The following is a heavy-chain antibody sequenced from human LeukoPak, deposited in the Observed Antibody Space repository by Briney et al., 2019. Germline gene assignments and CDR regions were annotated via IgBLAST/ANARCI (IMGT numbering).Heavy chain of an antibody. CDR3: ARRSRGSYRVFDY. Sequence: SETLSLTCTVSGGSISSYYWSWIRQPPGKGLEWIGYIYYSGSTNYNPSLKSRVTISVDTSKNQFSLKLSSVTAADTAVYYCARRSRGSYRVFDYWGQGTLVTVSS. CDR2: IYYSGST. J-gene: IGHJ4*02. V-gene: IGHV4-59*12. D-gene: IGHD1-26*01. CDR1: GGSISSYY.